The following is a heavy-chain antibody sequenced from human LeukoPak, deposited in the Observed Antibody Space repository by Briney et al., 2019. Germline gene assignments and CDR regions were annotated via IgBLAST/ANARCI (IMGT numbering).Heavy chain of an antibody. V-gene: IGHV3-30*18. D-gene: IGHD3-10*01. Sequence: GGSLRLSCAASGFTFSSYGMHWVRQAPGKGLEWVAVISYDGSNKYYADSVKGRFTISRDNSKNTLYLQMNSLRAEDTAVYYCAKARRVRGVIRGNYFDYWGQGTLVTVSS. J-gene: IGHJ4*02. CDR2: ISYDGSNK. CDR3: AKARRVRGVIRGNYFDY. CDR1: GFTFSSYG.